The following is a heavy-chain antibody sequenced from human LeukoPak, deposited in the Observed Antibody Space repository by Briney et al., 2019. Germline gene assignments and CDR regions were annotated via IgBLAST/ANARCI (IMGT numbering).Heavy chain of an antibody. Sequence: LGGSLRLSCAASGFTLSSYWMHWVRQAPGKGLVWVSRISGDGSIASYADSVKGRFTISRDNAKNTLYLQMNSLRAEDTAVYYCAREVNSYGMDVWGQGTTVTVSS. V-gene: IGHV3-74*01. CDR1: GFTLSSYW. D-gene: IGHD2-21*01. CDR2: ISGDGSIA. J-gene: IGHJ6*02. CDR3: AREVNSYGMDV.